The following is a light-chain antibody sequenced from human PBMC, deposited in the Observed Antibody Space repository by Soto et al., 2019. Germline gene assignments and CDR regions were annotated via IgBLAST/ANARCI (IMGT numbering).Light chain of an antibody. J-gene: IGKJ1*01. CDR2: AAS. CDR3: QQANSGPRT. V-gene: IGKV1D-12*01. CDR1: QAISTW. Sequence: DIQMTQSPSSVSASVGDRVTITCRASQAISTWLAWDQQKPGKAPKLLIYAASNLQTGVPSRFSGSGSGTDFTLTISSLQPEDFATYYCQQANSGPRTFGEGTKVEIK.